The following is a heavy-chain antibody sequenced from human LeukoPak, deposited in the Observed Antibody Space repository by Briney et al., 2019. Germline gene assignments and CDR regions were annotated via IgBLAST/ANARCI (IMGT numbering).Heavy chain of an antibody. Sequence: PSETLSLTCAVSGYSISSGYYWGWIRQPPGKGLEWIGSIYHSGSTYYNPSLKSRVTISVDTSKNQFSLKLSSVTAADTAVYYCARQRSYWAYWGQGTLVTVSS. D-gene: IGHD1-26*01. CDR1: GYSISSGYY. V-gene: IGHV4-38-2*01. J-gene: IGHJ4*02. CDR3: ARQRSYWAY. CDR2: IYHSGST.